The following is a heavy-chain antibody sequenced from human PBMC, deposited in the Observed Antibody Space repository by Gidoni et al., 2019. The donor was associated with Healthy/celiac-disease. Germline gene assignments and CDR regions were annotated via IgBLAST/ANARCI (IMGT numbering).Heavy chain of an antibody. J-gene: IGHJ4*02. CDR3: AREGGYGDYVRFDY. D-gene: IGHD4-17*01. Sequence: QVQLQESGPGLVKPSETLSLTCTVSGGSGSRGSYYWSWLRQPPGKGLEWIGYIYYSGSTNYNPSLKSRVTISVDTSKNQFSLKLSSVTAADTAVYYCAREGGYGDYVRFDYWGQGTLVTVSS. CDR2: IYYSGST. CDR1: GGSGSRGSYY. V-gene: IGHV4-61*01.